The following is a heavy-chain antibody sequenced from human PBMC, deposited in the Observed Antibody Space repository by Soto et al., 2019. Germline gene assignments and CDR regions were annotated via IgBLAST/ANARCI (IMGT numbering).Heavy chain of an antibody. J-gene: IGHJ3*02. CDR1: GFTFDDYA. Sequence: GGSLRLSCAASGFTFDDYAMHWVRQAPGKGLEWVAGISWNRGSIDYADSVKGRFTISRDNSKNTLYLQMNSLRAEDTAVYYCARVGEDYYDSSGLDIWGQGTMVTVSS. V-gene: IGHV3-9*01. D-gene: IGHD3-22*01. CDR2: ISWNRGSI. CDR3: ARVGEDYYDSSGLDI.